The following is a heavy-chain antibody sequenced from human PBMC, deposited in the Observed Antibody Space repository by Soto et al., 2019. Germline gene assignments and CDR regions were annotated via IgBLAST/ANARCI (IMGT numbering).Heavy chain of an antibody. CDR3: ARHGGDIVVVPASMWGNDYYYGMDV. Sequence: DVQLVRSGAEVKKPGESLMISCKGSGYSLTSYWIGWVRQIPGKGLEWLGIIYPGHSYTRYSPSFQGQVTISADKSIGTAYLQWSSLKVSDTAMYYCARHGGDIVVVPASMWGNDYYYGMDVWGHGTTVTVSS. D-gene: IGHD2-2*01. V-gene: IGHV5-51*01. J-gene: IGHJ6*02. CDR2: IYPGHSYT. CDR1: GYSLTSYW.